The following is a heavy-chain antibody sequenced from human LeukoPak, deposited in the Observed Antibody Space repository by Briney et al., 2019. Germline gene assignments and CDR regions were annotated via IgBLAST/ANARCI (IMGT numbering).Heavy chain of an antibody. V-gene: IGHV4-39*01. CDR2: IYYSGST. CDR3: ARQDSSGWYFNDY. J-gene: IGHJ4*02. CDR1: GGSITSISYY. Sequence: PSETLSLTCTVSGGSITSISYYWGWIHQPPGKGLEWIGSIYYSGSTYYNPSLKTRVTVSVDTSENQFSPKLSSVTAADTAVYYCARQDSSGWYFNDYWGQGTLVTVSS. D-gene: IGHD6-19*01.